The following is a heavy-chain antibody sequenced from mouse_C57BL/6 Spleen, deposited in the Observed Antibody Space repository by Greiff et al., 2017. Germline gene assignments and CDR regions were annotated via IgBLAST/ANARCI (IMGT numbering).Heavy chain of an antibody. CDR3: AREGGYGSWYFEV. J-gene: IGHJ1*03. Sequence: QVQLQQSGPELVKPGASVKISCKASGYAFSSSWMNWVKQRPGKGLEWIGRIYPGDGDTNYNGKFKGKATLTADKSSSTAYMQLSSLTSEDSAVYFCAREGGYGSWYFEVWGTGTTVTVSS. CDR2: IYPGDGDT. CDR1: GYAFSSSW. D-gene: IGHD1-1*02. V-gene: IGHV1-82*01.